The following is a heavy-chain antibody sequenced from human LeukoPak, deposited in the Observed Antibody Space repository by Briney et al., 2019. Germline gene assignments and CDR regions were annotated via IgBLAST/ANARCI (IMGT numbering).Heavy chain of an antibody. J-gene: IGHJ4*02. CDR2: IYYSGSN. Sequence: SETLSLTCTVSGGSISSSSYYWGWIRQPPGKGLEWIGSIYYSGSNYYNPSLKSRVTISVDTSKNQFSLKLSSVTAADTAVYYCARVNDILTGYFDYWGQGTLVTVSS. V-gene: IGHV4-39*01. CDR1: GGSISSSSYY. CDR3: ARVNDILTGYFDY. D-gene: IGHD3-9*01.